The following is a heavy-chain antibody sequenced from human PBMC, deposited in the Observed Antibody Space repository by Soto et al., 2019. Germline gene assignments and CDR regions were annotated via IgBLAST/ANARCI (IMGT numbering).Heavy chain of an antibody. V-gene: IGHV3-23*01. J-gene: IGHJ4*02. CDR2: ITGNSGGI. Sequence: GGSLRLSCAGSGFTFSNYAMSWVRQAPGKGLEWVSAITGNSGGILYADSVKGRFTISRGNSKNTLYLQMNSLRAEDTAVYHCAKTQGFYDYWGQGTLVTVSS. CDR1: GFTFSNYA. CDR3: AKTQGFYDY.